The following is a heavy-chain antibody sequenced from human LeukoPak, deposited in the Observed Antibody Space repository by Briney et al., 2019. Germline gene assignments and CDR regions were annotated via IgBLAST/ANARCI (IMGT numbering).Heavy chain of an antibody. V-gene: IGHV4-31*03. CDR2: IYYTGST. Sequence: PSETLSLTCTVSGVSISSGGYYWSWIRQHPGKGLEWIGLIYYTGSTYYNPSLKSRVTISVDTSKSQFSLKLTSATAADTAVYYCASAVTHYYGSGNSGPGWFDPWGQGTLVTVSS. CDR3: ASAVTHYYGSGNSGPGWFDP. J-gene: IGHJ5*02. CDR1: GVSISSGGYY. D-gene: IGHD3-10*01.